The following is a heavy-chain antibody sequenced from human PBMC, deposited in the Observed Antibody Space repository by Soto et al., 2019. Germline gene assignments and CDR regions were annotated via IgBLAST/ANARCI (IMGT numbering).Heavy chain of an antibody. J-gene: IGHJ4*02. V-gene: IGHV3-48*01. D-gene: IGHD3-22*01. CDR1: GFTFSSYS. CDR2: ISSSSSTI. Sequence: EVQLVESGGGLVQPGGSLRLSCAASGFTFSSYSMNWVRQAPGKGLEWVSYISSSSSTIYYADSVKGRFTISRDNAKNSVYLXMNSLRAEDTAVYYCARDSDDSSGYYLLGVYYFDYWGQGTLVTVSS. CDR3: ARDSDDSSGYYLLGVYYFDY.